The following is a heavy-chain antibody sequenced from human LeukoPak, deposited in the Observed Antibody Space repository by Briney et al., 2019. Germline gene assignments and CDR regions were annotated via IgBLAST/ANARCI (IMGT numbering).Heavy chain of an antibody. D-gene: IGHD3-16*01. CDR1: GFTFSGCA. Sequence: GGSLRLSCATSGFTFSGCAMHWVRQAPGKGLEWVAGVSYDGIIKYYADSLKGRFTISRDNSKNTLYLQMNSLRTEDTAMYYCATGGGLATEIDYWGQGTLVTVSS. J-gene: IGHJ4*02. CDR3: ATGGGLATEIDY. V-gene: IGHV3-30*04. CDR2: VSYDGIIK.